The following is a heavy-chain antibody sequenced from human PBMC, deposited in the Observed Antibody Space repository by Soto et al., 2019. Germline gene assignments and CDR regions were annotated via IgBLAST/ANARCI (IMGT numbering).Heavy chain of an antibody. Sequence: QVQLVQSGAEVKKPGASVKVSCKASGYTFTSYGISWVRQAPGQGLEWMGWINPYNGNTKNAQKLQXXVTMTTDTSTSTAYMELRSLRSDDTAVYYCARDLNLGLGDYWGQGTLVTVSS. CDR1: GYTFTSYG. V-gene: IGHV1-18*01. J-gene: IGHJ4*02. CDR2: INPYNGNT. CDR3: ARDLNLGLGDY. D-gene: IGHD7-27*01.